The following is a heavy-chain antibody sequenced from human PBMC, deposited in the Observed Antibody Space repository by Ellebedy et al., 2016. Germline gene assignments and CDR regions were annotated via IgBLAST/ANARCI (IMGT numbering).Heavy chain of an antibody. Sequence: SETLSLAXTVSGGSISSGSYYWSWIRQPAGKGLEWIGRIYTSGSTNYNPSLKSRVTMSVDTSKNQFSLKLSSVTAADTAVYYCARGGAANYYYYYYYMDVWGKGTTVTVSS. CDR3: ARGGAANYYYYYYYMDV. J-gene: IGHJ6*03. V-gene: IGHV4-61*02. D-gene: IGHD4/OR15-4a*01. CDR2: IYTSGST. CDR1: GGSISSGSYY.